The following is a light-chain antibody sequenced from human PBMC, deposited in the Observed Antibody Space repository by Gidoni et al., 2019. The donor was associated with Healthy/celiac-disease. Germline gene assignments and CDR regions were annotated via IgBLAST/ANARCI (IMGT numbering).Light chain of an antibody. V-gene: IGKV2-28*01. Sequence: EMVMTHSPPSLPVTPGEPASTSCRSSQSLLHSNGCNYLDWYLQKPGQSPQLLIYLGSNRASGVPDRFSGSGSGTDFTLKISRVEAEDVGVYYCMQALQTPLTFGGGTKVEIK. CDR3: MQALQTPLT. CDR1: QSLLHSNGCNY. J-gene: IGKJ4*01. CDR2: LGS.